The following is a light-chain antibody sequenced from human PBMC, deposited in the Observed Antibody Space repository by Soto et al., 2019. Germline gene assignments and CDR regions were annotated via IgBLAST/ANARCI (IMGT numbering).Light chain of an antibody. Sequence: ELVLTQSPATLSVSPGERATLSYWASESVGRHLAWYHQKPGQAPKLLIFDASTRATGVPARFSGSGSGTEFTLTVSSLQSEDIAVYFCQQYNNWPPNFGQGTRLENK. CDR3: QQYNNWPPN. V-gene: IGKV3-15*01. J-gene: IGKJ5*01. CDR1: ESVGRH. CDR2: DAS.